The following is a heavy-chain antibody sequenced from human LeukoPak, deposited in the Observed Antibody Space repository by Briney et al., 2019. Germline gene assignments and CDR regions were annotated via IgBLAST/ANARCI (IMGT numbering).Heavy chain of an antibody. CDR3: ALLPHTLGFDY. CDR1: GGSITRYY. V-gene: IGHV4-59*08. J-gene: IGHJ4*02. D-gene: IGHD2/OR15-2a*01. Sequence: SETLSLTCSVSGGSITRYYWSWIRQPPGKGLEWIGSVYNRGNTNYNPSLKGRVTISEATSTNQFSLKLTSVTAADTAVYYCALLPHTLGFDYWGQGTLVTVSS. CDR2: VYNRGNT.